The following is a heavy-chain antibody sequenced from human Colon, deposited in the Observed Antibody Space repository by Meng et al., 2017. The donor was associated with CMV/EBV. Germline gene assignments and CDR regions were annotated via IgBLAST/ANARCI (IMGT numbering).Heavy chain of an antibody. CDR3: ARYMLPPLYGLDV. Sequence: SGPTLVKLTQTFTLTFTFSGFSLSATGVGVGWIRQPSGKALEWLALIYWNDEKRYSPSLKTRLTITKDTSENQVVLTMTNMDPVDTATYYCARYMLPPLYGLDVWGQGTTVTVSS. J-gene: IGHJ6*02. CDR1: GFSLSATGVG. D-gene: IGHD3-10*02. CDR2: IYWNDEK. V-gene: IGHV2-5*01.